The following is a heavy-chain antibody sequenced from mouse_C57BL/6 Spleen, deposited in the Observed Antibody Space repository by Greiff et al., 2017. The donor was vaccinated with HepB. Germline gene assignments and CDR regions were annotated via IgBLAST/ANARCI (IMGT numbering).Heavy chain of an antibody. CDR2: IDPSDSYT. CDR1: GYTFTSYW. J-gene: IGHJ1*03. Sequence: QVQLQQPGAELVMPGASVKLSCKASGYTFTSYWMHWVKQRPGQGLEWIGEIDPSDSYTNYNQKFKGKSTLTVDKSSSTAYMQLSGLTSEDSAVYYCARRVYYGYFDVWGTGTTVTVSS. D-gene: IGHD2-1*01. CDR3: ARRVYYGYFDV. V-gene: IGHV1-69*01.